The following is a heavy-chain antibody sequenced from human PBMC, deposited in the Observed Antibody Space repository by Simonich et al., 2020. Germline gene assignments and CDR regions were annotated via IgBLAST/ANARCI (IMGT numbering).Heavy chain of an antibody. CDR2: VSYDRSNK. CDR1: GFTFSNYA. Sequence: QVQLVESGGGVVQPGRSLRLSCAASGFTFSNYAMHWVRQAPGKGRDLGAIVSYDRSNKYYADCVKGRFTISRDNSKNTLDLQMSSLRAEDTAVYYGAREDPLLDAFDIWGQGTMVTVSS. J-gene: IGHJ3*02. CDR3: AREDPLLDAFDI. D-gene: IGHD2-15*01. V-gene: IGHV3-30*07.